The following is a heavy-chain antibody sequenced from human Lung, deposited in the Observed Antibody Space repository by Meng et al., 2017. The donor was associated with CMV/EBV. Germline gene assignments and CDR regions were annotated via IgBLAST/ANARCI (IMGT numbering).Heavy chain of an antibody. CDR3: ATTIIDNWNDEDRFDS. CDR2: ISNSGNTI. CDR1: FSDYY. D-gene: IGHD1-20*01. Sequence: FSDYYLSWIRQAPGTGLEWISHISNSGNTISYGDSVKGRFTISRDNAKNSLFLHMISLRVEDTAVYYCATTIIDNWNDEDRFDSWGQGTLVTVSS. J-gene: IGHJ4*02. V-gene: IGHV3-11*01.